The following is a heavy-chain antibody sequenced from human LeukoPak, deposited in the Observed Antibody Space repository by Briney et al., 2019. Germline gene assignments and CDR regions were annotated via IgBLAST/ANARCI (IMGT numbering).Heavy chain of an antibody. Sequence: SDTLSLTCAVSGYSISSSNWWGWIRQPPGKGLEWIGYIYYSGSIYYNPSLKSRVTMSVDTSKNQFSLKLSSVTAADTAVYYCASRGTVVAESSLGATKTAENWFDPWGQGTLVTVSS. CDR1: GYSISSSNW. V-gene: IGHV4-28*05. CDR2: IYYSGSI. D-gene: IGHD4-23*01. J-gene: IGHJ5*02. CDR3: ASRGTVVAESSLGATKTAENWFDP.